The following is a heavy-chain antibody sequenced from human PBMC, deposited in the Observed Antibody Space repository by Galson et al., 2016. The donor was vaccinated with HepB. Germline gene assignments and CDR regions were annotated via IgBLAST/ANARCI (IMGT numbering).Heavy chain of an antibody. Sequence: SLRLSCAVSGFTLSDNYMNWVRQAPGKGLEWVSVLYSGGSTYYADSVKGRFTISRDNSNTALSLQMNSLKPDDTAVYFCARIPHESYHWYLELWGRGTLVTVSS. D-gene: IGHD3-10*01. CDR1: GFTLSDNY. J-gene: IGHJ2*01. CDR2: LYSGGST. V-gene: IGHV3-53*05. CDR3: ARIPHESYHWYLEL.